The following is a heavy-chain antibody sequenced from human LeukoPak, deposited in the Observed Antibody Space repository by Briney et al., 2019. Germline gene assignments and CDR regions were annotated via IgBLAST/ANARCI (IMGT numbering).Heavy chain of an antibody. CDR3: ARDPPAVTTNTYA. CDR1: GFTFSDFW. J-gene: IGHJ5*02. D-gene: IGHD1-1*01. Sequence: PGGSLRLSCVASGFTFSDFWMHWVRQAPDEGLVWVSRINSDGSNTNYADSVKGRFTISRDNSKNTLYLQMNSLRVEDTAVYYCARDPPAVTTNTYAWGQGTLVTVSS. CDR2: INSDGSNT. V-gene: IGHV3-74*01.